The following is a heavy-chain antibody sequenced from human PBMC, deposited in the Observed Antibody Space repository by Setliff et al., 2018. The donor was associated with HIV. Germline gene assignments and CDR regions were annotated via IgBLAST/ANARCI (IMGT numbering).Heavy chain of an antibody. CDR1: GGSISSGVYY. CDR2: IHYSGSI. D-gene: IGHD6-19*01. Sequence: SETLSLTCTVSGGSISSGVYYWSWIRHHPGKGLEWIGYIHYSGSIYYNPSLKSRVTISVDTSKNHFSLKLSSVTAADTAVYYCARSLLPSITVAGTIGYWGQGSLVTVSS. J-gene: IGHJ4*02. CDR3: ARSLLPSITVAGTIGY. V-gene: IGHV4-30-4*08.